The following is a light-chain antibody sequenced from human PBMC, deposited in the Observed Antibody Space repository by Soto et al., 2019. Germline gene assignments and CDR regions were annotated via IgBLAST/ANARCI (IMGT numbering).Light chain of an antibody. V-gene: IGKV1-5*01. CDR2: DAS. CDR3: QQYSSYSRT. CDR1: QSISSW. J-gene: IGKJ1*01. Sequence: DIQMTQSPSTLSASVGDRVTITCRASQSISSWLAWYQQKPGKAPKVLIYDASSLESGVPSRFSGSGSGTEFTLTISSLQTDDFATYFCQQYSSYSRTFGQGTKVDIK.